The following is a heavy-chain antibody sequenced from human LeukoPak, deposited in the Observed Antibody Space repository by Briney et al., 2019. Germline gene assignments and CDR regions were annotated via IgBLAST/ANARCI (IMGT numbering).Heavy chain of an antibody. D-gene: IGHD4-17*01. Sequence: PGGSLRLSCAASGFTFSSYSMNWVRQAPGKGLEWVSSISSSSSYIYYADSVKGRFTISRDNAKNSLYLQMNSLRAEDTAVYYCARSTTVTNYYYYYGMDVWGQGTTVTVSS. CDR3: ARSTTVTNYYYYYGMDV. V-gene: IGHV3-21*04. CDR1: GFTFSSYS. J-gene: IGHJ6*02. CDR2: ISSSSSYI.